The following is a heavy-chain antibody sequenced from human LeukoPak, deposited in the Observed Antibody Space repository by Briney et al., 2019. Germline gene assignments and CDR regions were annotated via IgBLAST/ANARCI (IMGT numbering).Heavy chain of an antibody. J-gene: IGHJ4*02. CDR2: LSGSGGST. D-gene: IGHD4-17*01. V-gene: IGHV3-23*01. CDR3: AKPWREDGDYWSFNY. Sequence: PGGSLRLSCAASGFTFSSYAMHWVRQAPGKGLEWVSGLSGSGGSTYYADSVKGRFTISRDNSKNTLYLQMSSLRAEDTAIYYCAKPWREDGDYWSFNYWGQGTLVTVSS. CDR1: GFTFSSYA.